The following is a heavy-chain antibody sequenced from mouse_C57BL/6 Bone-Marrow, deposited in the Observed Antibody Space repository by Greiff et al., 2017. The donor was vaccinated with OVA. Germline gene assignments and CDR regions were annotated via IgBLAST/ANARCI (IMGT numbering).Heavy chain of an antibody. CDR3: ARNPPTYRYYAMDY. CDR1: GFSLTSYG. Sequence: VQLQQSGPGLVQPSQSLSITCTVSGFSLTSYGVHWVRQSPGKGLEWLGVIWSGGSTDYNAAFISRLSISKDNSKSQVFFKMNSLQADDTAIYYCARNPPTYRYYAMDYWGQGTSVTVSS. J-gene: IGHJ4*01. CDR2: IWSGGST. V-gene: IGHV2-2*01.